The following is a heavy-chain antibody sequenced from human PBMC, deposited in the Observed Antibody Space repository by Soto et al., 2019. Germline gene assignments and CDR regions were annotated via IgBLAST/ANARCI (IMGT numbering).Heavy chain of an antibody. CDR3: ARDYSICSSTTCARHSDY. Sequence: ASVKVSCKASGYTFTGYYMHWVRQAPGQGLEWMGWINPNSGGTNYAQKFQGWVTMTRDTSISTAYMELSRLRSDDTAVYYCARDYSICSSTTCARHSDYWGQGTLVTVSS. CDR1: GYTFTGYY. J-gene: IGHJ4*02. CDR2: INPNSGGT. D-gene: IGHD2-2*01. V-gene: IGHV1-2*04.